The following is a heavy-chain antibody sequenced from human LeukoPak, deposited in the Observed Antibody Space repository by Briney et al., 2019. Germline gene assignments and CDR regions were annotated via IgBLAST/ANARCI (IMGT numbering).Heavy chain of an antibody. V-gene: IGHV3-74*01. D-gene: IGHD2-2*01. Sequence: PGGSLRLSCAASGFTFSSYWMHWVRQAPGKGLVWVSRINSDGSSTSYADSVKGRFTISRDNAKNMLYLQMNSLRAEDTAVYYCARAHGYCSSTSCYSLDYWGQGTLVTVSS. J-gene: IGHJ4*02. CDR2: INSDGSST. CDR1: GFTFSSYW. CDR3: ARAHGYCSSTSCYSLDY.